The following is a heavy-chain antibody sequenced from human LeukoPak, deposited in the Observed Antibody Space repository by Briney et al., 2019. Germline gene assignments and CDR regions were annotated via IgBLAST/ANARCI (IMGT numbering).Heavy chain of an antibody. CDR3: ARRRAAAGPFDD. Sequence: PSETLSLTCAVSGGSISNSGYYWAWIRQPPGKGLEYIGNIHYSDSALYNPSLQSRATILVDTSKNQFSLKLSSVTAADTAVYYCARRRAAAGPFDDWGQGTLVTVSS. D-gene: IGHD6-13*01. J-gene: IGHJ4*02. CDR2: IHYSDSA. CDR1: GGSISNSGYY. V-gene: IGHV4-39*01.